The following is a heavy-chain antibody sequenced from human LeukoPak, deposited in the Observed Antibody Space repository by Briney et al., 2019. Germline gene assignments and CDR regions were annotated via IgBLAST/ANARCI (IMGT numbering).Heavy chain of an antibody. Sequence: PSETLSLTCTVFGGSISSSSYYWGWIRQPPGKGLEWIGSIYYSGSTYYNPSLKSRVTISVDTSKNQFSLKLSSVTAADTAVYYCASLITIFGVVMVNWFDPWGQGTLVTVSS. CDR2: IYYSGST. J-gene: IGHJ5*02. CDR1: GGSISSSSYY. D-gene: IGHD3-3*01. V-gene: IGHV4-39*07. CDR3: ASLITIFGVVMVNWFDP.